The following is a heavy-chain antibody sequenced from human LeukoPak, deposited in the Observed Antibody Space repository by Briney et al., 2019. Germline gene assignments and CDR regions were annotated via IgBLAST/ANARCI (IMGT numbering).Heavy chain of an antibody. CDR1: GFTFSSYA. CDR2: ISGSGGST. J-gene: IGHJ4*02. Sequence: GGSLRLSCAASGFTFSSYAMSWVRQAPGKGLEWVSGISGSGGSTFYADSVKGRFTISRDNSKNTLYLQMNSLRAEDTAIYYCAKEITVGATHTYYFDYWGQGTLVTVSS. D-gene: IGHD1-26*01. V-gene: IGHV3-23*01. CDR3: AKEITVGATHTYYFDY.